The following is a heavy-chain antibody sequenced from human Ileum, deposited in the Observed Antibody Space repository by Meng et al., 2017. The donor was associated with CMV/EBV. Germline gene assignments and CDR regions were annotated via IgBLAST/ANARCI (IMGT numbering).Heavy chain of an antibody. CDR2: ISSSSSYI. J-gene: IGHJ4*02. D-gene: IGHD1-26*01. V-gene: IGHV3-21*01. Sequence: GESLKISCAASGFTFSSYSMNWVRQAPGKGLEWVSSISSSSSYIYYADSVKGRFTISRDNAKNSLYLQMNSLRAEDTAVYYCATEIVGATIDWGQGTLVTVSS. CDR3: ATEIVGATID. CDR1: GFTFSSYS.